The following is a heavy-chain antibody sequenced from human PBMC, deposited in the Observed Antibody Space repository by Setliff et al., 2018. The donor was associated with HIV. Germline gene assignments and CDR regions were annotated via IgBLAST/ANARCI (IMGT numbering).Heavy chain of an antibody. CDR3: ARVRLYSSALDY. D-gene: IGHD3-22*01. V-gene: IGHV3-66*02. CDR1: GITFINAA. J-gene: IGHJ4*02. CDR2: IYSGGST. Sequence: GESLKISCVTSGITFINAAMSWVRQAPGKGLEWVSTIYSGGSTYHADSVKGRFTLSRDTSKNTLSLQMNSLRPEDTAVFYCARVRLYSSALDYWGQGTLVTVSS.